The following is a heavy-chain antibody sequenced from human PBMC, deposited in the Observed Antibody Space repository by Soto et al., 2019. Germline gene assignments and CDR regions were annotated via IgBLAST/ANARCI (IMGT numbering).Heavy chain of an antibody. J-gene: IGHJ4*02. CDR3: VKEGYMRSDWYGQFDY. CDR2: ISSYGADT. V-gene: IGHV3-64D*06. Sequence: GGSLRLSCSASGLTFNSYAMHWVRQAPGKGLEFVSAISSYGADTYYAGSVKGRFAISRDNSKNTLYLQMSSLRAEDTALYYCVKEGYMRSDWYGQFDYWGQGALVTVSS. D-gene: IGHD6-19*01. CDR1: GLTFNSYA.